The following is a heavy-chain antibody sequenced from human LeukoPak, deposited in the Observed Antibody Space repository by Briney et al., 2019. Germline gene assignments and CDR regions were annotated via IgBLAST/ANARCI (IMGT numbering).Heavy chain of an antibody. CDR3: ARGPEGDSYGYYFDY. J-gene: IGHJ4*02. CDR2: IYYSGST. V-gene: IGHV4-59*01. Sequence: SETLSLTCTVSGGSISSSYWSWIRQPPGKGLEWIGYIYYSGSTNYNPSPKSRVTISVDTSKNQFSLKLSSVTAADTAVYHCARGPEGDSYGYYFDYWGQGTLVTVSS. CDR1: GGSISSSY. D-gene: IGHD5-18*01.